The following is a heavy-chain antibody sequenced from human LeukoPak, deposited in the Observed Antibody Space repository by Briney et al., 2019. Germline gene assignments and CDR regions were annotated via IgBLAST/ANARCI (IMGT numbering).Heavy chain of an antibody. V-gene: IGHV3-66*01. D-gene: IGHD1/OR15-1a*01. CDR3: ARGTNNKAWDY. J-gene: IGHJ4*02. Sequence: GGSLRLSCAASGFTVSSNYMSWVRQAPGKGLEWVSVVYSGDNTYYADSVKGRFIISRDNAKNSLYLQMNSLRAEDTAVYYCARGTNNKAWDYWGQGTLVTVSS. CDR1: GFTVSSNY. CDR2: VYSGDNT.